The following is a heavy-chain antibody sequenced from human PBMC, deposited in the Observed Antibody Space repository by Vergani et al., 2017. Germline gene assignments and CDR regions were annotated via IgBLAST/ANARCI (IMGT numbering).Heavy chain of an antibody. Sequence: QVQLQESGPGLVKPSQTLSLTCTVSGGSISSGSYYWSWIRQPAGKGLEWIGRIYTSGSTNYNPSLKSRVTISVDTSKNQFSLKLSSVTAADTAVYYCARAAGYCSSTSCRGYYYYGMDVWGQGTTVTVSS. CDR3: ARAAGYCSSTSCRGYYYYGMDV. J-gene: IGHJ6*02. V-gene: IGHV4-61*02. D-gene: IGHD2-2*01. CDR2: IYTSGST. CDR1: GGSISSGSYY.